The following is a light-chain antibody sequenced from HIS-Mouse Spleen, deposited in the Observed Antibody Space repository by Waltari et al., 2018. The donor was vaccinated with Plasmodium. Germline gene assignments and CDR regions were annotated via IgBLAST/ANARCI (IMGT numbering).Light chain of an antibody. Sequence: DIQMTKSPSSLSASVGDRVTITCRESQSISSYLNWYQQKPGKAPKLLIYAASSLQSGVPSRFSGSGSGTDFTLTISSLQPEDFATYYCQQSYSTPQLTFGGGTKVEIK. J-gene: IGKJ4*01. CDR3: QQSYSTPQLT. V-gene: IGKV1-39*01. CDR2: AAS. CDR1: QSISSY.